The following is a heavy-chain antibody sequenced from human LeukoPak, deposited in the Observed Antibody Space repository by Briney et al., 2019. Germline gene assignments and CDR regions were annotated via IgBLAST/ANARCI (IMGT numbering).Heavy chain of an antibody. CDR3: TRGPGYDYVWGSYRADY. CDR1: GFTFSGHA. Sequence: PGGSLRLSCAASGFTFSGHAMHWVRQAPGRGLEYVSAITSSGGSTFYADSVKGRFTISRDNSKNTLYLQMGSLRADDMAVYYCTRGPGYDYVWGSYRADYWGQGTLVTVSS. CDR2: ITSSGGST. V-gene: IGHV3-64*02. D-gene: IGHD3-16*02. J-gene: IGHJ4*02.